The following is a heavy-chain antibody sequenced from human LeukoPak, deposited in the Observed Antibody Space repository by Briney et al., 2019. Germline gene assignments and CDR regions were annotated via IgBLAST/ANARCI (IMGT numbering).Heavy chain of an antibody. CDR2: INPNSGGT. Sequence: ASVKVSCKASGYTFTGYYMHWVRQAPGQGLEWMGWINPNSGGTNYAQKFQGRVTMTRDTSISTAYMELSRLRSDDTAVYYCVRIVGATVDYGMDVRGQGTTVTVSS. J-gene: IGHJ6*02. CDR3: VRIVGATVDYGMDV. D-gene: IGHD1-26*01. CDR1: GYTFTGYY. V-gene: IGHV1-2*02.